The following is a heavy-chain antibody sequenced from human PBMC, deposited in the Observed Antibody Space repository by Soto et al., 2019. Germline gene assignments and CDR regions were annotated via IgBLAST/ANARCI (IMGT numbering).Heavy chain of an antibody. V-gene: IGHV3-9*01. CDR2: ISWNSGSI. CDR3: AKDMGYNLSPLGYFDY. J-gene: IGHJ4*02. CDR1: GFTFVDYA. D-gene: IGHD5-12*01. Sequence: PGGSLRLSCAASGFTFVDYAMHWVRQAPGKGLEWVSGISWNSGSIGYADSVKGRCTISRDNAKNSLYLQMNSLRSEDTALYYCAKDMGYNLSPLGYFDYWGQGTLVTVSS.